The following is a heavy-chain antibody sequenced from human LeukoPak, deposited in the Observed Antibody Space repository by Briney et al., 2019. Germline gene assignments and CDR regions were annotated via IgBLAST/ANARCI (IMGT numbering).Heavy chain of an antibody. CDR2: IYYSGST. CDR1: DGSISSSTYY. J-gene: IGHJ6*03. CDR3: ARDQSRSGYDLYYYYMDV. D-gene: IGHD5-12*01. V-gene: IGHV4-39*02. Sequence: SETLSLTCTVSDGSISSSTYYWGWIRQPPGKGLEWIGSIYYSGSTYYNPSLKSRVTISVDTSKNQFSLKLSSVTAADTAVYYCARDQSRSGYDLYYYYMDVWGKGTTVTVSS.